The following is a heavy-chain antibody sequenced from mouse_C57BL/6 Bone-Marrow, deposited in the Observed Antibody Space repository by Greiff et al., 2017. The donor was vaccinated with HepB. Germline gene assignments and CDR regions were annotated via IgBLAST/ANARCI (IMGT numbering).Heavy chain of an antibody. CDR3: ARPYYYGSSYWYFDV. V-gene: IGHV1-81*01. CDR2: IYPRSGNT. CDR1: GYTFTSYG. D-gene: IGHD1-1*01. J-gene: IGHJ1*03. Sequence: LQESGAELARPGASVKLSCKASGYTFTSYGISWVKQRTGQGLEWIGEIYPRSGNTYYNEKFKGKATLTADKSSSTAYMELRSLTSEDSAVYFCARPYYYGSSYWYFDVWGTGTTVTVSS.